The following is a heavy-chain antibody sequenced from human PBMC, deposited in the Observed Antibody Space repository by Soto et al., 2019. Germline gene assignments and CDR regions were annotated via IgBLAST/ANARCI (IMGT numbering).Heavy chain of an antibody. D-gene: IGHD4-4*01. CDR2: IYYSGST. Sequence: PSETLSLTCTVSGGSVSSGSYYWSWIRQPPGKGLEWIGYIYYSGSTNYNPSLKSRVTISVDTSKNQFSLKLSSVTAADTAVYYCARDRRSNSAVDYWGQGTLVTSPQ. V-gene: IGHV4-61*01. CDR3: ARDRRSNSAVDY. CDR1: GGSVSSGSYY. J-gene: IGHJ4*02.